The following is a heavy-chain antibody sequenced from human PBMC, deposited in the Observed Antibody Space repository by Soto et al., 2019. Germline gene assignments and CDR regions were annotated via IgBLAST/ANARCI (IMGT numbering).Heavy chain of an antibody. J-gene: IGHJ3*02. V-gene: IGHV3-21*01. CDR3: ARDPRPLYARADAFDI. D-gene: IGHD2-8*01. CDR2: ISSSSSYI. CDR1: GFTFSSYS. Sequence: GGSLRLSCAASGFTFSSYSMNWVRQAPGKGLEWVSSISSSSSYIYYADSVKGRFTISRDNAKNSLYLQMNSLRAEDTAVYYCARDPRPLYARADAFDIWGQGTMVTVSS.